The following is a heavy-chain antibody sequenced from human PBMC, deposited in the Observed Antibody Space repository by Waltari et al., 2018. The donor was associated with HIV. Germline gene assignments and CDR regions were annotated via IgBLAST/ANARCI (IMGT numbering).Heavy chain of an antibody. CDR3: ARGYAAAAPYFGLDV. CDR1: DGSFIGYY. D-gene: IGHD6-13*01. Sequence: QVRLQEWGTGVLKPSETLSLSCAMYDGSFIGYYWTWIRQSPGRGLQWIGEIKHAGATNYNPSLRSRLIFSIDTSKKQFYMKLTSVTVADTATYFCARGYAAAAPYFGLDVWGQGTTVTVSS. V-gene: IGHV4-34*01. CDR2: IKHAGAT. J-gene: IGHJ6*02.